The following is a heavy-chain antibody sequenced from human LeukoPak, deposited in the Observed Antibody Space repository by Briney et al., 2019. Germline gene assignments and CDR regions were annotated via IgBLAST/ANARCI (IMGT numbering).Heavy chain of an antibody. V-gene: IGHV1-2*02. CDR1: GYTFTGYY. CDR3: ARAEGATGTTGGNSRDYYYYMDV. J-gene: IGHJ6*03. CDR2: INPNSGGT. D-gene: IGHD1-1*01. Sequence: ASVKVSCKASGYTFTGYYMHWVRQAPGQGLEWMGWINPNSGGTNYAQKFQGRVTMTRDTSISTAYMELRRLRSDDTAVYYCARAEGATGTTGGNSRDYYYYMDVWGKGTTVTVSS.